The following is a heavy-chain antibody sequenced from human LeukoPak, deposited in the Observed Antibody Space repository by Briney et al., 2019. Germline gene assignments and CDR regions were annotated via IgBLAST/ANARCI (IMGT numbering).Heavy chain of an antibody. J-gene: IGHJ4*02. CDR2: IYPGDSDT. V-gene: IGHV5-51*01. CDR1: GYSFTSYW. Sequence: GESLKISCKGSGYSFTSYWICWVRQMPGKGLEWMGIIYPGDSDTRYSPSFQGQVTISADKSISTAYLQWSSLKASDTAMYYCARVGQVDIVATNHLWIGYFDYWGQGTLVTVSS. D-gene: IGHD5-12*01. CDR3: ARVGQVDIVATNHLWIGYFDY.